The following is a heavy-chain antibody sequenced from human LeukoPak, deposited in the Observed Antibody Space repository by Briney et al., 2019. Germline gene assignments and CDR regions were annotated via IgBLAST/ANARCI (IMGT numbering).Heavy chain of an antibody. J-gene: IGHJ3*02. V-gene: IGHV3-74*01. CDR3: ARERYFDSIGTGAFDI. CDR1: GFTFSSYW. CDR2: INSDGSST. Sequence: PGGSLRLSCAASGFTFSSYWMHWVRQAPGKGLVWVSVINSDGSSTSYADSVKGRFTISRDNAKNTLYLQMNSLRAEDTAVYYCARERYFDSIGTGAFDIWGQGTMVTVSS. D-gene: IGHD3-9*01.